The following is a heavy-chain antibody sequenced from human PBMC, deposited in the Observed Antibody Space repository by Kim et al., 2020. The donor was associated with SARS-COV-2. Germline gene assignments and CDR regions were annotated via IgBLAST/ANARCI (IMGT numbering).Heavy chain of an antibody. J-gene: IGHJ4*02. Sequence: AHSVKGRLTTPRDNAKNSLYLQMNSLRAEDTAVYYCARDLKSGSSWSSCYWGQGTLVTVSS. CDR3: ARDLKSGSSWSSCY. V-gene: IGHV3-21*01. D-gene: IGHD6-13*01.